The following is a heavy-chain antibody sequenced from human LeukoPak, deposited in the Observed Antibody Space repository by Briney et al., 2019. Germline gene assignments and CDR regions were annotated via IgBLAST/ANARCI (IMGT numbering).Heavy chain of an antibody. D-gene: IGHD2-2*01. CDR2: INPNTGGT. J-gene: IGHJ4*02. Sequence: GASVTVSCTASGYTFTGYHMHWVRQAPGQGLEWMVRINPNTGGTDYAQKFQGRVTMTRDTSISTAYMDLSRLRSDDTAVYYCARDYCSSTSCLFDYWGQGTLVTVSS. CDR3: ARDYCSSTSCLFDY. CDR1: GYTFTGYH. V-gene: IGHV1-2*06.